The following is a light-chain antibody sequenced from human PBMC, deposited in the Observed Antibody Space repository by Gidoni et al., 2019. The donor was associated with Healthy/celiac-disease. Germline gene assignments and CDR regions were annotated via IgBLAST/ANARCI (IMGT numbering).Light chain of an antibody. CDR1: QGISSY. V-gene: IGKV1-8*01. CDR3: QQYYSYPPG. J-gene: IGKJ3*01. CDR2: AAS. Sequence: AIRMTQSPSSFSASTGDRVTITCRASQGISSYLAWYQQKPGKAPKLLIYAASTLQSGVPSRFSGSGSGTDFTLTISCLQSEDFATYYCQQYYSYPPGFGPGTKADIK.